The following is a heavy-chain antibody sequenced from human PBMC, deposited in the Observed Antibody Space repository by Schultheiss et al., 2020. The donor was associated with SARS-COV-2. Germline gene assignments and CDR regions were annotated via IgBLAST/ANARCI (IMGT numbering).Heavy chain of an antibody. CDR2: IKQDGSEK. CDR1: GFTFSSYW. V-gene: IGHV3-7*01. J-gene: IGHJ6*03. Sequence: GGSLRLSCAASGFTFSSYWMSWVRQAPGKGLEWVANIKQDGSEKYYVDSVKGRFTISRDNSKNTLYLQMNSLRAEDTAVYYCAKDHHSSSIGTAMAYYYYYYMDVWGKGTTVTVSS. CDR3: AKDHHSSSIGTAMAYYYYYYMDV. D-gene: IGHD5-18*01.